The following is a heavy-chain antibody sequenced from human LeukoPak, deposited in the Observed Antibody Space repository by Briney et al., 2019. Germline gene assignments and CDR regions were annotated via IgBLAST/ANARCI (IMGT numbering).Heavy chain of an antibody. J-gene: IGHJ5*02. V-gene: IGHV3-30-3*01. CDR2: ISYDGSNK. CDR1: GFTFSTYA. Sequence: GGSLRLSCAASGFTFSTYAMHWVRQAPGKGLEWVAVISYDGSNKYYADSVKGRFTISRDNSKNTLYLQMNSLRAEDTAVYYCARESGIAAALDLWGQGTLVTVSS. CDR3: ARESGIAAALDL. D-gene: IGHD6-13*01.